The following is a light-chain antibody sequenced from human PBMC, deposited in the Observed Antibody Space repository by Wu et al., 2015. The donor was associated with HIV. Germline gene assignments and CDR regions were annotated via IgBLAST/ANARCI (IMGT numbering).Light chain of an antibody. J-gene: IGKJ1*01. V-gene: IGKV3-20*01. CDR2: GAS. CDR1: QSVSSSY. CDR3: QQYGSSPRT. Sequence: EIVLTQSPGTLSLSPGERGTLSCRASQSVSSSYLAWFQQKPGQAPRLLIYGASIRATGVPDRFSGSGSGTDFTLTISRLEPEDFAVYYCQQYGSSPRTFGQGTKVEIK.